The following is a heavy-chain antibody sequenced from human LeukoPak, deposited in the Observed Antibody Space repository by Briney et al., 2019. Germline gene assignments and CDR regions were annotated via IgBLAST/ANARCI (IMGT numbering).Heavy chain of an antibody. CDR1: GYSFTTYW. V-gene: IGHV5-51*01. Sequence: GESLKISCKGSGYSFTTYWIGWVRQMPGKGLEWMGIIYPGDSDTRYSPSFQGQVTISADRSITTVYLQWSSLKASDTAIYYCARHSPGRRGYYGDYWGQGTPVTVSS. CDR3: ARHSPGRRGYYGDY. D-gene: IGHD3-22*01. J-gene: IGHJ4*02. CDR2: IYPGDSDT.